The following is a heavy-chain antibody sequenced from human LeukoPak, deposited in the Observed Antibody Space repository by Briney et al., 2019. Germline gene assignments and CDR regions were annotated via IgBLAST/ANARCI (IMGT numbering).Heavy chain of an antibody. J-gene: IGHJ4*02. CDR1: GYTFTNYA. CDR2: INTGGDT. Sequence: ASVKVSCMASGYTFTNYAMHWVRQAPGQRLEWMGWINTGGDTAYSQRFQGRVTIISDTSASTAYMDLSNLRSEDTAVYYCAREGFGSGTNLEVGYFDYWGQGSLVTVSS. CDR3: AREGFGSGTNLEVGYFDY. D-gene: IGHD3-10*01. V-gene: IGHV1-3*04.